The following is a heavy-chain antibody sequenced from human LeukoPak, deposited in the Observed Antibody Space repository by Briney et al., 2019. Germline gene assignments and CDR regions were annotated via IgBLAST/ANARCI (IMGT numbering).Heavy chain of an antibody. CDR1: GFTFSSYA. CDR2: ISYDGSKK. V-gene: IGHV3-30*04. J-gene: IGHJ4*02. CDR3: ARDKKYFDY. Sequence: PGRSLRLSCAASGFTFSSYAMHWVRQAPGKGLEWVAVISYDGSKKYYADSVKGRFTISRDNSKNTLYLQMNSLRAEDTAVYYCARDKKYFDYWGQGTLVTVSS.